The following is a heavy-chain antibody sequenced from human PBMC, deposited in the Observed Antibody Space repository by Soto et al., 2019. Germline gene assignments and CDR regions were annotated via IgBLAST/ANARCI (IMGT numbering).Heavy chain of an antibody. V-gene: IGHV3-7*01. Sequence: EVQLVESGGGLVQPGGSLRLSCAASGFTFKDRWMSWVRQAPGKGLEWVANIKEDGSEKNYVDSVKGRFTISRDNAKNSLYLQMTSRRGEDTAVYNCATDFSLRGSWGQGTLVTVSS. D-gene: IGHD3-3*01. CDR2: IKEDGSEK. CDR3: ATDFSLRGS. J-gene: IGHJ5*02. CDR1: GFTFKDRW.